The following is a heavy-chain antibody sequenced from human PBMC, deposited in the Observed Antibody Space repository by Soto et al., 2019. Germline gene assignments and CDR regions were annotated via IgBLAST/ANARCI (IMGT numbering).Heavy chain of an antibody. V-gene: IGHV1-18*01. CDR3: ARDLLDTAMATNWFDP. CDR1: GYTFTSYG. Sequence: ASVKVSCKASGYTFTSYGISWVRQAPGQGLEWMGWISAYNGNTNYAQKLQGRVTTTTDTSTSTAYMELRSLRSDDTAVYYCARDLLDTAMATNWFDPWGQGTLVTVSS. D-gene: IGHD5-18*01. CDR2: ISAYNGNT. J-gene: IGHJ5*02.